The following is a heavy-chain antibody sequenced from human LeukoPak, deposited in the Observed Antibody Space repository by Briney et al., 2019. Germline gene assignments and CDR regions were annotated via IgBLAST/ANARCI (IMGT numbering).Heavy chain of an antibody. D-gene: IGHD4-23*01. Sequence: KPSETLSLTCAVYGGSFSGYYWSWIRQPPGKGLEWIGEINHSGSTNYNPSLKSRVTISVDTSKNQFSLKLSSVTAADTAVYYCARRSVDSAFDIWGQGTMVTVSS. CDR3: ARRSVDSAFDI. J-gene: IGHJ3*02. CDR1: GGSFSGYY. CDR2: INHSGST. V-gene: IGHV4-34*01.